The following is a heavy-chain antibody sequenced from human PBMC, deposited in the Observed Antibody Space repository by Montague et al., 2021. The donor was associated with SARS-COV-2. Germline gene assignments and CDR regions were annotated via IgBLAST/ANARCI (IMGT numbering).Heavy chain of an antibody. V-gene: IGHV4-59*03. CDR2: IYYNGST. CDR3: ARYGSYFEP. D-gene: IGHD1-26*01. J-gene: IGHJ4*02. Sequence: SETLSLTCTVSGGSISSYYWSWIRQTPGKGLEWIGYIYYNGSTDYNPSLKSRVTISVDSSKNQFSLRLSSVTAADTAVYYCARYGSYFEPWGQGTLVTVSS. CDR1: GGSISSYY.